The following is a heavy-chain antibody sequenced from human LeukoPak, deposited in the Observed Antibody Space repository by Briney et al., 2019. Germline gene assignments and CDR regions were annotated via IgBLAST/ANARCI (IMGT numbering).Heavy chain of an antibody. CDR1: GFTFSSYA. Sequence: GGSLRLSCAASGFTFSSYAMSWVRQAPGKGLEWVSAISGSGGSTYYADSVKGRFTISRDNSKNTLYLQMNSLRAEDTAVYYCAKPPSYCSGGSCYSLAFDIWGQGTMVTVSS. J-gene: IGHJ3*02. V-gene: IGHV3-23*01. D-gene: IGHD2-15*01. CDR2: ISGSGGST. CDR3: AKPPSYCSGGSCYSLAFDI.